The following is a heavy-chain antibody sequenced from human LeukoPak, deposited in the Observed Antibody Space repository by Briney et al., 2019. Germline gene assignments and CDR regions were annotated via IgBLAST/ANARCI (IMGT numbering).Heavy chain of an antibody. CDR3: TTDRYYDNSELQFQH. V-gene: IGHV3-15*01. D-gene: IGHD3-22*01. CDR2: IKRETDGGTI. Sequence: GGSLRLTCAASGFTLNNAWMSWVRQAPGKGLEWLGRIKRETDGGTIDYAAPVKGRFTISRDDSRNTLYLQMNSLKIEDTAVYYCTTDRYYDNSELQFQHWGQGTLVTVSS. J-gene: IGHJ1*01. CDR1: GFTLNNAW.